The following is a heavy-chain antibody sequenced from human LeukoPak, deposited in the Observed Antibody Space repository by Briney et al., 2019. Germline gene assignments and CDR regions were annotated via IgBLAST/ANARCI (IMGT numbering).Heavy chain of an antibody. D-gene: IGHD6-19*01. V-gene: IGHV4-34*01. CDR3: ARGSSGWSFDY. J-gene: IGHJ4*02. CDR1: GGSFSGYY. CDR2: INHSGST. Sequence: SETLSLTCAVYGGSFSGYYWSWIRQPPGKGLEWIGEINHSGSTNYDPSLKSRVTISVDTSKNQFSLKLSSVTAADTAVYYCARGSSGWSFDYWGQGTLVTVSS.